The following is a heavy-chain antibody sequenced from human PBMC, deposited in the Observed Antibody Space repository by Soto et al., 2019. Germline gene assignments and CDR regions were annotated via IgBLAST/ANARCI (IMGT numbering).Heavy chain of an antibody. D-gene: IGHD4-17*01. CDR1: GGSISSYY. V-gene: IGHV4-59*08. CDR3: ASGDWCDP. CDR2: TYYSGST. Sequence: QVQLQESGPGLVKPSETLSLTCTVTGGSISSYYWSWIRQPPGKGLEWIGYTYYSGSTNYNPSLESRVTISVATPKNHFTLKLTSVTAADTAVYYCASGDWCDPWGQGTLVTVSS. J-gene: IGHJ5*02.